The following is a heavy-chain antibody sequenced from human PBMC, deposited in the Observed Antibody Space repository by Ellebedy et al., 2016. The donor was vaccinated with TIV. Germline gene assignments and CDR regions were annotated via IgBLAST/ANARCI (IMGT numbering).Heavy chain of an antibody. CDR3: AHAAYDSSGLFVGFDY. J-gene: IGHJ4*02. V-gene: IGHV2-5*02. CDR2: IYWDDDK. D-gene: IGHD3-22*01. CDR1: GFSLSTSGVG. Sequence: SGPTLVXPTQTLTLTCTFSGFSLSTSGVGVGWIRQPPGKALEWLALIYWDDDKRYSPSLKSRLTITKDTSKNQVVLTMTNMDPVDTATYYCAHAAYDSSGLFVGFDYWGQGTLVTVSS.